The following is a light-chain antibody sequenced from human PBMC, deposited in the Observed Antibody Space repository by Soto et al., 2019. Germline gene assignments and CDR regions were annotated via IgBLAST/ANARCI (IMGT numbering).Light chain of an antibody. Sequence: EIVMTQSPATLSASPGERATLSCRASQSVSSNLARYQQKPGQAPRLLIYGASTRATGIPARFSGSGSGTEFTLTISSLQSEDFAVYYCQQYNNWPPNTFGPGTKVDIK. CDR2: GAS. J-gene: IGKJ3*01. CDR1: QSVSSN. CDR3: QQYNNWPPNT. V-gene: IGKV3-15*01.